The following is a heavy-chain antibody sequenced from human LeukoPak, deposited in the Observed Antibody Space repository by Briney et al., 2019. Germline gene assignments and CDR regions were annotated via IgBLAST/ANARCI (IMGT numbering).Heavy chain of an antibody. CDR2: IIPIFGTA. J-gene: IGHJ6*02. CDR3: ARDDAMVRGTYYYYGMDV. CDR1: GGTFSSNA. V-gene: IGHV1-69*05. D-gene: IGHD3-10*01. Sequence: GASVKVSCKASGGTFSSNAISWVRQAPGQGLEWMGRIIPIFGTANYAQKFQGRVTITTDKSTSTAYMELSSLRSEDTAVYYCARDDAMVRGTYYYYGMDVWGQGTTVTVSS.